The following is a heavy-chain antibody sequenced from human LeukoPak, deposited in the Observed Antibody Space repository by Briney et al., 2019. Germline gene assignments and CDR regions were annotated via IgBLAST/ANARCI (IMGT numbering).Heavy chain of an antibody. CDR1: GFNFNIYS. V-gene: IGHV3-21*01. J-gene: IGHJ4*02. CDR3: VGDY. Sequence: GGSLRLSCVTSGFNFNIYSMNWVRQAPGKRLEWVSSISSNSGYIYYADSVKGRFTISRDNAKKSLYLEMTNLRDEDTAVYYCVGDYWGQGTLVIVSS. CDR2: ISSNSGYI.